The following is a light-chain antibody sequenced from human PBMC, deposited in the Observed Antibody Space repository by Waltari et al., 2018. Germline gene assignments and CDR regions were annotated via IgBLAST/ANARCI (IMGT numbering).Light chain of an antibody. V-gene: IGKV1-9*01. Sequence: GDRVTITCRASQGISSYLAWYQQKPGKAPKLLIYAASTLQSGVPSRFSGSGSGTEFTLTISSLQPEDFATYYCQQLNSYLLFTFGPGTKVDIK. CDR1: QGISSY. CDR2: AAS. J-gene: IGKJ3*01. CDR3: QQLNSYLLFT.